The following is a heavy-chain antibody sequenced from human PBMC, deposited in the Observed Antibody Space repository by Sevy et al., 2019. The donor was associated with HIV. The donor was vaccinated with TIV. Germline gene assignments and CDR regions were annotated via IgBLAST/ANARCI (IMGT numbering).Heavy chain of an antibody. CDR1: GFTFSSYA. D-gene: IGHD3-9*01. Sequence: GGSLRLSCAASGFTFSSYAMHWVRQAPGKGLEWVAVISYDGSNKYYADSVKGRFTISRDNSKNTLYLQMNSLRAEDTAVYYRARDQGYYDILTGYSFDYWGQGTLVTVSS. CDR3: ARDQGYYDILTGYSFDY. V-gene: IGHV3-30-3*01. CDR2: ISYDGSNK. J-gene: IGHJ4*02.